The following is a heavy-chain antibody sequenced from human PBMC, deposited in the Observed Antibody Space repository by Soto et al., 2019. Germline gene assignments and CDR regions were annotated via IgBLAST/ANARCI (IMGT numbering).Heavy chain of an antibody. D-gene: IGHD3-10*01. Sequence: SDTLSLTCPFCGRSISSSRYYWGWICQPPGKGLEWIGSIYYSGSTYYNPSLKSRVTISVDTSKNQFSLKLSSVTAADTAVYYCAKGGSGSYSNAFDIWGQGTMVT. CDR2: IYYSGST. V-gene: IGHV4-39*01. CDR3: AKGGSGSYSNAFDI. J-gene: IGHJ3*02. CDR1: GRSISSSRYY.